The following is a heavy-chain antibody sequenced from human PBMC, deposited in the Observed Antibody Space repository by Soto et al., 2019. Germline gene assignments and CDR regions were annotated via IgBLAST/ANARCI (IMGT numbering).Heavy chain of an antibody. J-gene: IGHJ4*02. CDR1: GFTFSSYG. CDR2: ISYDGSNK. Sequence: QVQLVESGGGVVQPGRSLRLSCAASGFTFSSYGMHWVRQAPGKGLEWVAVISYDGSNKYYADSVKGRVTISRDNSKNTLYLQMDSLRAGDTAVEYCARASRVVVVTAPFDYWGQGTLVTVSS. D-gene: IGHD2-21*02. V-gene: IGHV3-30*03. CDR3: ARASRVVVVTAPFDY.